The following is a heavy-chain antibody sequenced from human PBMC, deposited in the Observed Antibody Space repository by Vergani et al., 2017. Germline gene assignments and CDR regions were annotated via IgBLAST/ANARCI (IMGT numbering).Heavy chain of an antibody. Sequence: QVLVVQSGSEFKKPGASVKVSCKASGYTFTGHYMHWVRQAPGQGLEWMGWINPNSGGTNYALKFEGRVTMTRDTSITTASMELRRLRSDDTAMYYCARGRNIESPLDAFDVWGQGTIITVSS. CDR2: INPNSGGT. V-gene: IGHV1-2*02. CDR1: GYTFTGHY. J-gene: IGHJ3*01. D-gene: IGHD2/OR15-2a*01. CDR3: ARGRNIESPLDAFDV.